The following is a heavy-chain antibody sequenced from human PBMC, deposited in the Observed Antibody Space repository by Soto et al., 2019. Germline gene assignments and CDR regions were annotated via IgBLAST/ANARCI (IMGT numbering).Heavy chain of an antibody. D-gene: IGHD3-10*01. CDR3: AREVTLLRGKINHFDH. Sequence: QVQLQQSGPGLVEPSQTLSLTCAISGDSVSSHNAVWNWIRQSPSRGLEWLGRTYYRSEWNYDYAGSVRSRITIDPDTSTNQFSLQLASVTPEDTAVYFCAREVTLLRGKINHFDHWGQGILVTVSS. CDR2: TYYRSEWNY. V-gene: IGHV6-1*01. J-gene: IGHJ4*02. CDR1: GDSVSSHNAV.